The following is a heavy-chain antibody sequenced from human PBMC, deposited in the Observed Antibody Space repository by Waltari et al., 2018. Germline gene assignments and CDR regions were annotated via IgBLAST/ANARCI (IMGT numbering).Heavy chain of an antibody. Sequence: EVQLVESGGDLVQPGGSLRLSCAASGVTFSSYWMHWVRQAPGKGLVWVSGIKSDGIITTYADSVKGRFTISRDNAKNTLYLQMNSLRAEDTAVYYCARQWFRDVWGQGTTVTVSS. J-gene: IGHJ6*02. V-gene: IGHV3-74*01. D-gene: IGHD3-10*01. CDR3: ARQWFRDV. CDR2: IKSDGIIT. CDR1: GVTFSSYW.